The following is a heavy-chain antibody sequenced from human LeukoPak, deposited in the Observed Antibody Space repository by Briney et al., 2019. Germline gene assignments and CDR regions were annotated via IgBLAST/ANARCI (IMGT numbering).Heavy chain of an antibody. D-gene: IGHD3-9*01. CDR3: ARESPFDCLDY. CDR1: GFTFNSYA. Sequence: QPGGSLRLSCAASGFTFNSYAMHWVRQAPGKGLEWVAVISYDGSNKYYADSVKGRFTISRDNSKNTLYLQMNSLRAEDTAAYYCARESPFDCLDYWGQGTLVTVSS. CDR2: ISYDGSNK. V-gene: IGHV3-30*04. J-gene: IGHJ4*02.